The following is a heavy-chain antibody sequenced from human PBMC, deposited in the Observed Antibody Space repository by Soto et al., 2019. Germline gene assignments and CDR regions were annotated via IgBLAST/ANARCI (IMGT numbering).Heavy chain of an antibody. CDR1: GFTFSSYW. J-gene: IGHJ4*02. Sequence: EVQLVESGGGLVQPGGSLRLSCAASGFTFSSYWRHWVRQAPGKGLVWVSRINSDGSSTTYAASVKGRFTISRDNAKNPVYLQMNSLRAEDTAVYYCARVETCSSTSCYSVFDYWGQGTLVTVSS. D-gene: IGHD2-2*01. CDR3: ARVETCSSTSCYSVFDY. V-gene: IGHV3-74*03. CDR2: INSDGSST.